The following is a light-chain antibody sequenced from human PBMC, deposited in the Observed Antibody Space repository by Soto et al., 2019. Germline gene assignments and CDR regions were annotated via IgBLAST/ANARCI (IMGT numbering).Light chain of an antibody. J-gene: IGKJ4*01. CDR1: QSVSSSY. CDR2: GAS. CDR3: QQYDNSPLT. Sequence: DIVLTQSPGTLSLSPGERATLSCRASQSVSSSYLAWYQQKPGQAPRPLIYGASNRATGIPDRFSGGGSATDFTLTISRLEPEDFAVYYCQQYDNSPLTFGGGTKVDIK. V-gene: IGKV3-20*01.